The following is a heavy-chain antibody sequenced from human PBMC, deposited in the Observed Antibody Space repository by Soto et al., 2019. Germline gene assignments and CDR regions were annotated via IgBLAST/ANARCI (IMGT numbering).Heavy chain of an antibody. Sequence: KTSETLSLTCAVSGGSISSSNWWSWVRQPPGKGLEWIGEIYHSGSTNYNPSLKSRVTISVDKSKNQFSLKLSSVTAADTAVYYCARQNNWNYVGGMDVWGQGTTVTVSS. CDR1: GGSISSSNW. CDR3: ARQNNWNYVGGMDV. J-gene: IGHJ6*02. CDR2: IYHSGST. D-gene: IGHD1-7*01. V-gene: IGHV4-4*02.